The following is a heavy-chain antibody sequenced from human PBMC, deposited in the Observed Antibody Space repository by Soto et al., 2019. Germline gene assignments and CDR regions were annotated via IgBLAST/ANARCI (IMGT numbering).Heavy chain of an antibody. J-gene: IGHJ4*02. Sequence: PGGSLRLSCAASGLTVSSNYMNWVRQAPGKGLEWVSVIYSGGSTYYTDSVKGRFTISRDNSKNTMYLQMNSLRAEDTAVYYCARERSYYFDYWGQGTLVTVSS. D-gene: IGHD2-15*01. CDR1: GLTVSSNY. CDR2: IYSGGST. CDR3: ARERSYYFDY. V-gene: IGHV3-53*01.